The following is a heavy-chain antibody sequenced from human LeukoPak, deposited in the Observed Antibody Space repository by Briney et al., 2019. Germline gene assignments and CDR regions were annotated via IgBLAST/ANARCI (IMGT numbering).Heavy chain of an antibody. Sequence: SETLSLTCTVSGGSVSSGSYYWSWIRQPPGKGLEWIGYIYYSGSTNYNPSLKSRVTISVDTSKNQFSLKLSSVTAADTAVYYCARGLVVVTPNDAFDIWGQGTMVTVSS. CDR1: GGSVSSGSYY. D-gene: IGHD2-15*01. J-gene: IGHJ3*02. CDR2: IYYSGST. CDR3: ARGLVVVTPNDAFDI. V-gene: IGHV4-61*01.